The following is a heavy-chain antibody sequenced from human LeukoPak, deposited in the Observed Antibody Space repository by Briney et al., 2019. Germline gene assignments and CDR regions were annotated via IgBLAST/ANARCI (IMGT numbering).Heavy chain of an antibody. Sequence: SETLSLTCTVSGGSLSNNYWSWIRQPPGKGLEWVGYIYYSGSTSYNPSLNSRLTISVDTSKNPLSLKLNSVTAADTAVYYCARGGWSLDYWGQGTLATVSS. V-gene: IGHV4-59*01. CDR2: IYYSGST. D-gene: IGHD2-15*01. J-gene: IGHJ4*02. CDR1: GGSLSNNY. CDR3: ARGGWSLDY.